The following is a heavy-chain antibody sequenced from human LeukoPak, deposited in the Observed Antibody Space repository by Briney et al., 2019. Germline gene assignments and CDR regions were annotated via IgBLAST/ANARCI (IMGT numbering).Heavy chain of an antibody. Sequence: ASVKVSCKASGYTFTSYGISWVRQAPGQGLEWMGGIIPIFGTANYAQKFQGRVTITADKSTSTAYMELSSLRSEDTAVYYCARSIGYDYGDYYYYYMDVWGKGTTVTVSS. V-gene: IGHV1-69*06. CDR1: GYTFTSYG. CDR2: IIPIFGTA. D-gene: IGHD5-12*01. CDR3: ARSIGYDYGDYYYYYMDV. J-gene: IGHJ6*03.